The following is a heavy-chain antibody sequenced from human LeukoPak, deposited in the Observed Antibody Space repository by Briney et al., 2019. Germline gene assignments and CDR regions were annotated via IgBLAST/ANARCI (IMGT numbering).Heavy chain of an antibody. D-gene: IGHD3-10*01. V-gene: IGHV4-34*01. J-gene: IGHJ4*02. CDR2: INHSGST. CDR3: ATLAAVVRGVRTYYFDY. CDR1: GGSFSGYY. Sequence: KSSETLSLTCAVYGGSFSGYYWSWIRQPPGKGLEWIGEINHSGSTNYNPSLKSRVTISVDTSKNQFSLKLSSVTAADTAVYYCATLAAVVRGVRTYYFDYWGQGTLVTVSS.